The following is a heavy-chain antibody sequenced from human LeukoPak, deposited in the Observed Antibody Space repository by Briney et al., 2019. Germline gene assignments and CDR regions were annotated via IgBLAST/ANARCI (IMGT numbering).Heavy chain of an antibody. CDR2: TTGSGGST. CDR1: GFTFSTYF. V-gene: IGHV3-64D*06. CDR3: VRDQRGGSSGYYDS. J-gene: IGHJ4*02. D-gene: IGHD3-22*01. Sequence: GGSLRLSCSASGFTFSTYFMHWVRQAPGKGLECVSATTGSGGSTYYADSVKGRFTISRDNSKNTLYLQMSSLRAEDTAVYYCVRDQRGGSSGYYDSWGQGTLVTVSS.